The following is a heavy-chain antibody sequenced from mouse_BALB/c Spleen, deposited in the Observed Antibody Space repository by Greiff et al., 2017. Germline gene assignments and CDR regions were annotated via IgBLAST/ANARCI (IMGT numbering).Heavy chain of an antibody. J-gene: IGHJ4*01. CDR1: GFTFSDYY. D-gene: IGHD3-3*01. Sequence: VVESGGGLVKPGGSLKLSCAASGFTFSDYYMYWVRQTPEKRLEWVATISDGGSYTYYPDSVKGRFTISRDNAKNNLYLQMSSLKSEDTAMYYCARVGTYYYAMDYWGQGTSVTVSS. V-gene: IGHV5-4*02. CDR3: ARVGTYYYAMDY. CDR2: ISDGGSYT.